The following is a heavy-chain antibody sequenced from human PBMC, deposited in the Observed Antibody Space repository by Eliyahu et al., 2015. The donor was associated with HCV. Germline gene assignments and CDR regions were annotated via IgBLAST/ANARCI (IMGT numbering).Heavy chain of an antibody. Sequence: PGLVKPSETLSLTCTVSGGSISSYYWSWIRQPPGKGLXWIGYIYYSGSTNYNPSLKSRVAISVDTSKSQFSLKLSSVTAADTAVYYCARVRGDILTGYYMYYFDYWGQGTLVTVSS. D-gene: IGHD3-9*01. CDR3: ARVRGDILTGYYMYYFDY. CDR2: IYYSGST. J-gene: IGHJ4*02. CDR1: GGSISSYY. V-gene: IGHV4-59*01.